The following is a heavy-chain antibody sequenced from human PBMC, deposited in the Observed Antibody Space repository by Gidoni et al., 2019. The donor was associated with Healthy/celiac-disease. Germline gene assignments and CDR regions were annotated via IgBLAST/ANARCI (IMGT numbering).Heavy chain of an antibody. CDR3: AKDTEWELTTLHY. V-gene: IGHV3-9*01. CDR2: ISWNSGSI. Sequence: EVQLVESGGGWVQPGRSLRLSCAASGFTFDDYAMHWVRQAPGKGLEWVSGISWNSGSIGYADSVKGRFTISRDNAKNSLYLQMNSLRAEDTALYYCAKDTEWELTTLHYWGQGTLVTVSS. D-gene: IGHD1-26*01. J-gene: IGHJ4*02. CDR1: GFTFDDYA.